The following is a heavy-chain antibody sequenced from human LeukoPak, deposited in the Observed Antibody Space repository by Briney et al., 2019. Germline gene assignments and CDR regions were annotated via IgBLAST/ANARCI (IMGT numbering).Heavy chain of an antibody. CDR2: IYYSGSP. D-gene: IGHD2-2*01. V-gene: IGHV4-59*03. CDR1: RASISIYS. J-gene: IGHJ3*02. CDR3: AKSNRYCDTASCYEAFDI. Sequence: SETLSLTCTVSRASISIYSWGWIRQPPGQGREWLGYIYYSGSPNYNPSLKNRVTMSVDTSRNQFSLRVNSVTAADTAVYYCAKSNRYCDTASCYEAFDIWGQGTMVTVSS.